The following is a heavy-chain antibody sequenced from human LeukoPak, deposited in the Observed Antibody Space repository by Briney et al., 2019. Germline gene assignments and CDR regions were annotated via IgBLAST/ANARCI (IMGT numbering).Heavy chain of an antibody. CDR2: MNPNSGNT. V-gene: IGHV1-8*01. D-gene: IGHD3-22*01. CDR1: GYTFTSYD. Sequence: ASVKVSCKASGYTFTSYDINWVRQATGQGLEWMGWMNPNSGNTGYAQKFQGRVTMTRNTSISTAYMELSSLRSEDTAVYYCARGFGGYYDSSGYYYPLGYWGQGTLVTVSS. CDR3: ARGFGGYYDSSGYYYPLGY. J-gene: IGHJ4*02.